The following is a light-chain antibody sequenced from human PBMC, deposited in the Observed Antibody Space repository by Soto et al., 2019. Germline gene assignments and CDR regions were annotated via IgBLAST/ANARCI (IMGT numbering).Light chain of an antibody. V-gene: IGLV2-23*02. Sequence: QSVLTQPASVSGSPGQSITISCTGTSSDVGSRDFVSWYQQHPGKVPKLVMYEVSKRPSGVSNRFSGSKSGNTASLTISGLQAEDEADYYCCSFTNSGTFVFGTGTKVT. CDR3: CSFTNSGTFV. CDR2: EVS. J-gene: IGLJ1*01. CDR1: SSDVGSRDF.